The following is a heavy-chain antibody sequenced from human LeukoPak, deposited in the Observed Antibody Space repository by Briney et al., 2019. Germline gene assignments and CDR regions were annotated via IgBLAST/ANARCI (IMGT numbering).Heavy chain of an antibody. J-gene: IGHJ4*02. V-gene: IGHV4-59*01. CDR2: IYYSGST. D-gene: IGHD6-13*01. CDR1: GGSISSYY. CDR3: AREASSSWSQEHGYFDY. Sequence: SETLSLTCTVSGGSISSYYWSWIRQPPGKGLEWIGYIYYSGSTNYNPSPKSRVTISVDTSKNQFSLKLSSVTAADTAVYYCAREASSSWSQEHGYFDYWGQGTLVTVSS.